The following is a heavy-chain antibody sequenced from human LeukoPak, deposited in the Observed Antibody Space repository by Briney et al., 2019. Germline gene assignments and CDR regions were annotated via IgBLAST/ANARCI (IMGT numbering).Heavy chain of an antibody. CDR3: AIGPDYGDYSGDY. Sequence: SVKVSCKASGGTFSSYAISWVRQAPGQGLEWMGGIIPIFGTANYAQKFQGRVTITTDESTSTAYMELSSLRSEDTAVYYCAIGPDYGDYSGDYWGQGTLVTVSS. D-gene: IGHD4-17*01. CDR1: GGTFSSYA. J-gene: IGHJ4*02. V-gene: IGHV1-69*05. CDR2: IIPIFGTA.